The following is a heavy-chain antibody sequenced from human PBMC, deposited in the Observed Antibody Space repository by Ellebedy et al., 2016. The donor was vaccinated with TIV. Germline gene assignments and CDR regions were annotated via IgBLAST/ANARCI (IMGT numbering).Heavy chain of an antibody. CDR3: ARDQGWAYPGSTRFDY. CDR1: GFTFSDYW. Sequence: GESLKISCAASGFTFSDYWMGWVRQAPGKGLEWVANIKQDGSEKWYVDSVKGRFTISRDNAKNSLYLQMSSLRAEDTAVYYCARDQGWAYPGSTRFDYWGQGTLVTVSS. J-gene: IGHJ4*03. D-gene: IGHD3-10*01. V-gene: IGHV3-7*01. CDR2: IKQDGSEK.